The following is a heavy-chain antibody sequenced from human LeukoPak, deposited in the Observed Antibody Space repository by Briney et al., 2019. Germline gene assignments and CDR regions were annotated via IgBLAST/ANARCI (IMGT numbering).Heavy chain of an antibody. CDR2: MYPGDSDT. D-gene: IGHD3-22*01. Sequence: GESLKISCKGSGYRFTSYWIGWVRQMPGKGLEWMGIMYPGDSDTRYSPSFQGQVTISADKSISTAYLQWSSLKASDTAMYYCARDYYDSSGYSRDAFDIWGQGTMVTVSS. V-gene: IGHV5-51*01. CDR3: ARDYYDSSGYSRDAFDI. J-gene: IGHJ3*02. CDR1: GYRFTSYW.